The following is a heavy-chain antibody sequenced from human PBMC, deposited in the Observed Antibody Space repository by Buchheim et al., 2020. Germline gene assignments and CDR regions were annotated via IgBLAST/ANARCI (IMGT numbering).Heavy chain of an antibody. V-gene: IGHV4-34*01. CDR3: ATRDY. Sequence: QVQLQQWGTRLLKPSETLSLTCAVYGGSFSVYYWSWIRQPPGKGLEWIGEINHSGGTNYNPSLMSRVTISVDTSKNKFSLKLCSVTAADTAVYYCATRDYWGQG. J-gene: IGHJ4*02. CDR2: INHSGGT. CDR1: GGSFSVYY.